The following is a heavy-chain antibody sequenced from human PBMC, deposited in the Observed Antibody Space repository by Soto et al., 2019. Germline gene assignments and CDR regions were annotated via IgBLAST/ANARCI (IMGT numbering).Heavy chain of an antibody. CDR3: ARGGYGLLPRDY. CDR2: IYYSGSP. Sequence: QVQLQESGPGLVKPSETLSLTCTVSGGSISNYYWSWIRQPPGKGLEWIGYIYYSGSPNYNPSLKCRVTISVDTSTIKFSLKLISVTAADPAVYYCARGGYGLLPRDYWGPGTLVTVSS. CDR1: GGSISNYY. V-gene: IGHV4-59*01. J-gene: IGHJ4*02. D-gene: IGHD3-10*01.